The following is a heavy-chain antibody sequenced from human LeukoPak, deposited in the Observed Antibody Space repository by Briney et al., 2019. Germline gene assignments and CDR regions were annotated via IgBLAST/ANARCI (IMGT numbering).Heavy chain of an antibody. CDR2: IKQDRSEK. V-gene: IGHV3-7*01. D-gene: IGHD3-22*01. CDR1: GFTFTNYW. J-gene: IGHJ4*02. CDR3: ARETYSYDSSGYYYPSGFDY. Sequence: GGSLRLSCAASGFTFTNYWMSWVRQAPGKGLELVANIKQDRSEKYYVDSVKGRFTISRDNAKNSLYLQMNSLRAEDTAVYYCARETYSYDSSGYYYPSGFDYWGQGTLVTVSS.